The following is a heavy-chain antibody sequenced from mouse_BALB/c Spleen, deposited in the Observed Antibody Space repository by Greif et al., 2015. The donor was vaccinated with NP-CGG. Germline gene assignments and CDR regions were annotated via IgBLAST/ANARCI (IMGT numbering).Heavy chain of an antibody. Sequence: DPVKPGASVKLSCKASGYTFTSYWINWIKQRPGQGLEWIGRIAPGSGSTYYNEMFKGKATLTVDTFSSTAYIQLSSLSSEDSAVYFCARYYYGHGYFDYWGQGTTLTVSS. V-gene: IGHV1S41*01. J-gene: IGHJ2*01. CDR3: ARYYYGHGYFDY. CDR1: GYTFTSYW. CDR2: IAPGSGST. D-gene: IGHD1-1*01.